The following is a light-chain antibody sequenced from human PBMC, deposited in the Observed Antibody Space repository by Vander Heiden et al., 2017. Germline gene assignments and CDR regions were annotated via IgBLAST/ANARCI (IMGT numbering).Light chain of an antibody. Sequence: EIVFTQSPVTLPLSPGERGTLSCRASQSVSSSYLAWYQQKPGQAPRLLIYGASSRATGIPDRFSGSGSGTDFTLTISRLEPEDFAVYYCQQDGSSPRTFGQGTKVEIK. V-gene: IGKV3-20*01. CDR1: QSVSSSY. CDR3: QQDGSSPRT. CDR2: GAS. J-gene: IGKJ1*01.